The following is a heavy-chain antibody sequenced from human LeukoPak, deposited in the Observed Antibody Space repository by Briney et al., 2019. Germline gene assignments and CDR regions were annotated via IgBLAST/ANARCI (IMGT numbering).Heavy chain of an antibody. Sequence: PGGSLSLSCAASGFTVSSNYMSWVRQAPGKGLEWVSVIYSGGSTYYADSVKGRFTISRDNSKNTLYLQMNSLRAEDTAVYYCATGNYYDSSGYPFGFDYWGDRNLVTVSS. J-gene: IGHJ4*01. D-gene: IGHD3-22*01. CDR3: ATGNYYDSSGYPFGFDY. CDR1: GFTVSSNY. V-gene: IGHV3-53*01. CDR2: IYSGGST.